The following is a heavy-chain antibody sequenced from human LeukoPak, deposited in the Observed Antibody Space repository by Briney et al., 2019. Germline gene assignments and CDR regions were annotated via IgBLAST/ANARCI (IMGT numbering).Heavy chain of an antibody. J-gene: IGHJ3*02. CDR3: AKRIVVSGAFDI. CDR2: ISYDGSNR. D-gene: IGHD1-26*01. CDR1: GFTFSTYS. Sequence: GGSLRLSCAASGFTFSTYSMHWVRQAPGKGLEWVALISYDGSNRFYADSVKGRFTISRDNSKNTLYLQMNSLRAEDTAVYYCAKRIVVSGAFDIWGQGTMVTVSS. V-gene: IGHV3-30*18.